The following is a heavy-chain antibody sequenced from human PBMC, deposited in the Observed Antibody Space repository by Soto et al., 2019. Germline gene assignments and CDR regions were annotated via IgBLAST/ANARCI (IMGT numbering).Heavy chain of an antibody. CDR1: GDSVSINSAA. CDR3: ARARLALAACYFDC. Sequence: PQTLSLTCAFSGDSVSINSAAWNWIRQSPSIGLEWLGRTYYRSQWYNDYAVSVKSRITINPDTSKKQFSQQLNSVTTEDTAVYYGARARLALAACYFDCWGQGTLVTVSS. J-gene: IGHJ4*02. CDR2: TYYRSQWYN. V-gene: IGHV6-1*01. D-gene: IGHD6-19*01.